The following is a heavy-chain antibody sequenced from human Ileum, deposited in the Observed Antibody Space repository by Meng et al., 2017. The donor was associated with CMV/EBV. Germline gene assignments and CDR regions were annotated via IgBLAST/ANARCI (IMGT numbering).Heavy chain of an antibody. V-gene: IGHV3-21*01. CDR2: ISSSSSYI. J-gene: IGHJ4*02. CDR1: VFTFSSYS. CDR3: ARDLADSSSYGLGFKY. D-gene: IGHD3-22*01. Sequence: VFTFSSYSMNWVRQAPGKGLEWVSSISSSSSYIYYADSVKGRFTISRDNAKNSLYLQMNSLRVEDTAVYYCARDLADSSSYGLGFKYWGQGTLVTVSS.